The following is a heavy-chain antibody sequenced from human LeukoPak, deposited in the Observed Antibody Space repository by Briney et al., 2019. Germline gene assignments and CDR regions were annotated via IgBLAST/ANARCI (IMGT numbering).Heavy chain of an antibody. CDR3: AKDLSLTVYDY. D-gene: IGHD3-3*01. CDR2: IRYDGRNK. Sequence: GGSLRLSCAPSGFTFSSYGMHWVRQAPGKGLVCVAFIRYDGRNKYYADSVKGRFTISRDNSKNTLYLQMNSLRAEDTAVYYCAKDLSLTVYDYWGQGTLVTVSS. CDR1: GFTFSSYG. J-gene: IGHJ4*02. V-gene: IGHV3-30*02.